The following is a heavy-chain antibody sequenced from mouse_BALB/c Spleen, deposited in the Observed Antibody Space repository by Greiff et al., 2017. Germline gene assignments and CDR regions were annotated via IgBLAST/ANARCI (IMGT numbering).Heavy chain of an antibody. V-gene: IGHV1-69*02. Sequence: QVQLQQPGAELVRPGASVKLSCKASGYTFTSYWINWVKQRPGQGLEWIGNIYPSDSYTNYNQKFKDKATLTVDKSSSTAYMQLSSPTSEDSAVYYCTRSRDHGYWFAYWGQGTLVTVSA. CDR3: TRSRDHGYWFAY. CDR2: IYPSDSYT. D-gene: IGHD2-2*01. CDR1: GYTFTSYW. J-gene: IGHJ3*01.